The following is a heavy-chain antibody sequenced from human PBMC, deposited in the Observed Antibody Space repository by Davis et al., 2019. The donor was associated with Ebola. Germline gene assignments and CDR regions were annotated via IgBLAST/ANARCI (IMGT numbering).Heavy chain of an antibody. J-gene: IGHJ3*02. CDR1: GFTFSSYA. CDR2: ISGSGGST. Sequence: GESLKISCAASGFTFSSYAMSWVRQVPGKGLEWVSAISGSGGSTYYADSVKGRFTISRDNSKNTLYLQMNSLRAEDTAVYYCAKLTPAAIRFGAFDIWGQGTMVTVSS. CDR3: AKLTPAAIRFGAFDI. V-gene: IGHV3-23*01. D-gene: IGHD2-2*02.